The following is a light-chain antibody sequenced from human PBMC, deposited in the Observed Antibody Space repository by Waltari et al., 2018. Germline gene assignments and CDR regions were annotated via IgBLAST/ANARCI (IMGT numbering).Light chain of an antibody. CDR3: SSYAPTHVFLV. V-gene: IGLV2-8*01. J-gene: IGLJ1*01. CDR2: EVN. Sequence: QSALTQPPSASGSPGQSVTISCTGTSSDVGVYNFVSRYQQHPGKAPKLLIYEVNKRSSGVPERFPGSKSGNTASLTVAGLQAEDEADYYCSSYAPTHVFLVFGTGTKVTVL. CDR1: SSDVGVYNF.